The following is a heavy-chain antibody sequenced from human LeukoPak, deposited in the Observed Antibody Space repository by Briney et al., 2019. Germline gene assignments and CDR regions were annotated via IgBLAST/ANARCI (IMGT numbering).Heavy chain of an antibody. CDR2: ISSSGSTM. Sequence: GGSLRLSCAASGFTFSDYYMSWIRQAPGKGLEWVSYISSSGSTMYHADSVKGRFTISRDNAKNSLHLQMNSLRADDTAVYYCANFWSGYSPFDYWGQGTLVTVSS. CDR3: ANFWSGYSPFDY. J-gene: IGHJ4*02. V-gene: IGHV3-11*04. CDR1: GFTFSDYY. D-gene: IGHD3-3*01.